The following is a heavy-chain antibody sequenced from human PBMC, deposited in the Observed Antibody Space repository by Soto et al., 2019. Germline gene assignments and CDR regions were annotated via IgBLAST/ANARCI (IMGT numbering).Heavy chain of an antibody. J-gene: IGHJ4*02. V-gene: IGHV1-3*01. CDR2: HNGYNGQT. CDR3: AWPHDRAGLCT. Sequence: GASVKVSCKAAENTFSTYLVHWVRQVHGQGLEWMGWHNGYNGQTEYSQKFQGRVTITRDTSAKTAYLELRGLTSEDTAVCYCAWPHDRAGLCTRGQGTLVTVSS. D-gene: IGHD1-1*01. CDR1: ENTFSTYL.